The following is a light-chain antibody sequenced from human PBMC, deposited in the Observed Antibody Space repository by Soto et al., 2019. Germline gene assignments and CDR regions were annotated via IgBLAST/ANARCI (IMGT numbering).Light chain of an antibody. Sequence: QSALTQPPSASGSPGQSVTISCTGTRSDVGDYNYVSWYQQHPGKAPKLLIYEVTKRPSGVPDRFSGSKSANTASLTVSGLQAEDEADCYCSSYAGSDNFEVFGGGTKLTVL. V-gene: IGLV2-8*01. CDR1: RSDVGDYNY. J-gene: IGLJ2*01. CDR3: SSYAGSDNFEV. CDR2: EVT.